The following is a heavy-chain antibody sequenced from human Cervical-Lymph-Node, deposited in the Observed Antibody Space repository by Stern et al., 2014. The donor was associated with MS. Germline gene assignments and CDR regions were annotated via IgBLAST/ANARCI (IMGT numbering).Heavy chain of an antibody. CDR3: AREQWREGFAS. CDR2: INLKSGGT. CDR1: GFTFTGYY. V-gene: IGHV1-2*02. Sequence: VQLVQSGPEVKTPGAPVNVSCATSGFTFTGYYLHWVRQAPGQGLEWMGWINLKSGGTNYAQKFHDRDTITRDTSTRTASLYLAGLNSDDTAIYYCAREQWREGFASWGQGTLVTVSS. D-gene: IGHD6-19*01. J-gene: IGHJ4*02.